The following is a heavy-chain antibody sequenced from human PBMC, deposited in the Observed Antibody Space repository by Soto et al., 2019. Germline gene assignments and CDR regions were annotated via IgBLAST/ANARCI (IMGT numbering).Heavy chain of an antibody. CDR1: GFTFCSYA. Sequence: GRSLRLSCAASGFTFCSYAMHWVRQAPGKGLEWVAVISYDGSNKYYADSVKGRFTISRDNSKNTLYLQMNSLRAEDTAVCYCARVDIAVAGTPSSYYYYYGMDVWGQGTTVTVSS. CDR2: ISYDGSNK. D-gene: IGHD6-19*01. J-gene: IGHJ6*02. V-gene: IGHV3-30-3*01. CDR3: ARVDIAVAGTPSSYYYYYGMDV.